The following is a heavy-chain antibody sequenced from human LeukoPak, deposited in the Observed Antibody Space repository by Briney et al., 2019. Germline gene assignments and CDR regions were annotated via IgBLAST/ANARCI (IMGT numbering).Heavy chain of an antibody. CDR2: ISAYNGNT. Sequence: ASVKVSCKASGYTFTSYGISWVRQAPGQGLEWMGWISAYNGNTNYAQKLQGRVTMTTDTSTSTAYMELRSLRSDDTAVYYCARQKGHSIMFQGWFDPWGQGTLVTVSS. J-gene: IGHJ5*02. D-gene: IGHD5-12*01. CDR1: GYTFTSYG. V-gene: IGHV1-18*01. CDR3: ARQKGHSIMFQGWFDP.